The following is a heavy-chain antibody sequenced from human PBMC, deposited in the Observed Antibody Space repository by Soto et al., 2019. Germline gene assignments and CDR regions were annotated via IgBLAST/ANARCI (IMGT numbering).Heavy chain of an antibody. J-gene: IGHJ5*02. V-gene: IGHV1-18*01. D-gene: IGHD2-2*01. CDR1: GYTFTSYG. Sequence: ASVKVSCKASGYTFTSYGISWVRQAPGQGLEWMGWISAYNGNTNYAQKLQGRVTMTTDTSTSTAYMELRSLRSDDTAVYYCARAYCSSTSCVGDWLDPWGQGTLVTVSS. CDR2: ISAYNGNT. CDR3: ARAYCSSTSCVGDWLDP.